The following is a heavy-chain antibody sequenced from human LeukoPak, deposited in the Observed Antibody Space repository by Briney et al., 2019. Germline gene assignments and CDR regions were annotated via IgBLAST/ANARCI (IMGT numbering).Heavy chain of an antibody. V-gene: IGHV1-69*13. CDR3: ARDRERAPIDAFDI. CDR2: INPIFGTA. Sequence: SVKVSCKASGGTFSSYAISWVRQAPGQGLEWMGGINPIFGTANYVQKFQGRVTITADESTSTAYMELSSLRSEDTAVYYCARDRERAPIDAFDIWGQGTMVTVSS. J-gene: IGHJ3*02. D-gene: IGHD1-26*01. CDR1: GGTFSSYA.